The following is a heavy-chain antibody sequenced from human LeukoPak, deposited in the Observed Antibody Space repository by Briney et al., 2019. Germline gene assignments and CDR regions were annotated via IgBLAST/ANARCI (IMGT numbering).Heavy chain of an antibody. V-gene: IGHV3-21*01. CDR2: ISSSSSYI. J-gene: IGHJ4*02. CDR3: ASSKVAGTLDY. D-gene: IGHD6-19*01. CDR1: GFTFSSYS. Sequence: PGGSLRLSCAASGFTFSSYSMNWVRQVPGKGLEWVSSISSSSSYIYYADSVKGRFTISRDNAKNSLYLQMNSLRAEDTAVYYCASSKVAGTLDYWGQGTLVTVSS.